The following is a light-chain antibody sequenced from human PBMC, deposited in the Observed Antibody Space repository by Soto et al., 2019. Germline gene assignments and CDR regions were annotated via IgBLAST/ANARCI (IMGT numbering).Light chain of an antibody. Sequence: DIQMTQSPSSLSAAVGDRVAITCRASQSISSWLAWYQQEPGKAPKLLIYKACSLESGVPSRFSGSGSGTEFTLTISSLQPDDFATYYCQQYNSYSTFGQGTKVDIK. CDR3: QQYNSYST. V-gene: IGKV1-5*03. CDR2: KAC. J-gene: IGKJ1*01. CDR1: QSISSW.